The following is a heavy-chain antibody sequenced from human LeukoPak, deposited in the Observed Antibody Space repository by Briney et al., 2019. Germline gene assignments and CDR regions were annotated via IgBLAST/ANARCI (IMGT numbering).Heavy chain of an antibody. Sequence: ASVKVSCKASGYTFTGYYMHWVRQAPGQGLEWMGWINPNSGGTNYAQKFQGRVTMTRDTSISTAYMELSRLRSDDTAVYYCARDRGLRLGELPLWGQGTLVTVSS. D-gene: IGHD3-16*02. V-gene: IGHV1-2*02. CDR3: ARDRGLRLGELPL. CDR1: GYTFTGYY. CDR2: INPNSGGT. J-gene: IGHJ4*02.